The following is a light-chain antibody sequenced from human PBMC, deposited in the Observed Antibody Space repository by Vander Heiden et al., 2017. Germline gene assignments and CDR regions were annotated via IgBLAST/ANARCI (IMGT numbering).Light chain of an antibody. CDR1: QDISNY. J-gene: IGKJ5*01. CDR2: DAS. V-gene: IGKV1-33*01. CDR3: QQDDNLPLA. Sequence: DMEMTVAPSSLSASVGDRVTITCQASQDISNYLNWYQQKPGKAPKLLIYDASNLETGVPSRFSGSGSGTDFTFTISSLQPEDIATYYFQQDDNLPLAFGQGTRLEIK.